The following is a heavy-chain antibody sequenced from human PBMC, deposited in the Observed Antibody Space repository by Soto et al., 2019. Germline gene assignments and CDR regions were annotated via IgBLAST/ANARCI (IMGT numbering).Heavy chain of an antibody. V-gene: IGHV3-21*01. D-gene: IGHD6-6*01. CDR1: GLDLTSSR. J-gene: IGHJ6*02. Sequence: GGSLRLSCVASGLDLTSSRMNGVRQAPGKGLEWVASISGSGKDTFYRHSVKGRFAISRDSAGTSLFLRMDSVKVGDTAVYHCARVHLVAGSAFYCAMDVWGPGTEVTVSS. CDR2: ISGSGKDT. CDR3: ARVHLVAGSAFYCAMDV.